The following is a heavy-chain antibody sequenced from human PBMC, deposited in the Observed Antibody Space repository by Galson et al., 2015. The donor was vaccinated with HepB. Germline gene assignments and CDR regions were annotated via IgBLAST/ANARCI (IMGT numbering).Heavy chain of an antibody. J-gene: IGHJ4*02. CDR3: ARDYYDSNGYYSGHLDF. Sequence: SVKVSCKASGGTFSSYSIAWVRQAPGQGLEWMGRIIPVRGITNYAQKFPGRVTITADQSTTTAYMELSSLGSDDTAVYFCARDYYDSNGYYSGHLDFWGQGALVTVSS. CDR1: GGTFSSYS. V-gene: IGHV1-69*04. CDR2: IIPVRGIT. D-gene: IGHD3-22*01.